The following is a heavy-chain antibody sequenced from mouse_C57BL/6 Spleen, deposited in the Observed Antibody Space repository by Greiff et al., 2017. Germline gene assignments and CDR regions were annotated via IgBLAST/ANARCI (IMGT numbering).Heavy chain of an antibody. Sequence: QVQLQQPGAELVRPGSSVKLSCKASGYTFTSYWMHWVKQRPIQGLEWIGNIDPSDSETHYNQKFKDKATLTVDKSSSTAYMQLSSLTSEDSAVYDCARQGTPYYFDYWGEGTTLTVSS. CDR1: GYTFTSYW. D-gene: IGHD2-14*01. J-gene: IGHJ2*01. V-gene: IGHV1-52*01. CDR2: IDPSDSET. CDR3: ARQGTPYYFDY.